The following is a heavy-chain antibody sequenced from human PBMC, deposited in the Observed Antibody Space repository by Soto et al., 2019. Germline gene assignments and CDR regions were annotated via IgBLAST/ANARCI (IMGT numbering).Heavy chain of an antibody. Sequence: QVQLVESGGGVVQPGRSLRLSCAASGFTFSSYAMHWVRQAPGKGLEWVAVISYDGSNKYYADSVKGRFTISRDNSKNTLYLQMNSLRAEDTAVYYCAGDDKYSSYGYYFDYWGQGTLVTVSS. V-gene: IGHV3-30-3*01. CDR3: AGDDKYSSYGYYFDY. CDR1: GFTFSSYA. J-gene: IGHJ4*02. CDR2: ISYDGSNK. D-gene: IGHD6-6*01.